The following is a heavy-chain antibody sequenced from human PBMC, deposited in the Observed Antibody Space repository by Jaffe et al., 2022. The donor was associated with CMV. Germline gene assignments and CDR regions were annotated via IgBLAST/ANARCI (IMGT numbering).Heavy chain of an antibody. D-gene: IGHD3-22*01. CDR1: GFTFSSYA. J-gene: IGHJ6*02. CDR3: AKEGGAPITMIVVVKKLDYYYGMDV. CDR2: ISGSGGST. V-gene: IGHV3-23*01. Sequence: EVQLLESGGGLVQPGGSLRLSCAASGFTFSSYAMSWVRQAPGKGLEWVSAISGSGGSTYYADSVKGRFTISRDNSKNTLYLQMNSLRAEDTAVYYCAKEGGAPITMIVVVKKLDYYYGMDVWGQGTTVTVSS.